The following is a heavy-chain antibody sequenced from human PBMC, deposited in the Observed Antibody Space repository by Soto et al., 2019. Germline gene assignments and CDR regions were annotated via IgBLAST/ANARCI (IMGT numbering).Heavy chain of an antibody. V-gene: IGHV3-30-3*01. D-gene: IGHD1-26*01. CDR1: GFTFSSYA. J-gene: IGHJ6*02. CDR3: ARANVASTYYYYYYGMDV. Sequence: QVQLVESGGGVVQPGRSLRLSCAASGFTFSSYAMHWVRQAPGKGLEWVAVISYDGSNKYYADSVKGRFTISRDNSKNTXSLQMNSLRAEDTAVYYCARANVASTYYYYYYGMDVWGQGTTVTVSS. CDR2: ISYDGSNK.